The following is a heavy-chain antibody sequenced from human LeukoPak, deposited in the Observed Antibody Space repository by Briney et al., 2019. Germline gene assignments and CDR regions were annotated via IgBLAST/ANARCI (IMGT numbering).Heavy chain of an antibody. CDR3: ARVFHGSGSYYNFFDY. D-gene: IGHD3-10*01. Sequence: SETLSLTCTVSGXSISSSSYYWGWIRQPPGKGPEWIGSIYYSGSTYYNPSLKSRVTISVDRSKNQFSLKLSSVTAADTAVYYCARVFHGSGSYYNFFDYWGQGTLVTVSS. CDR1: GXSISSSSYY. CDR2: IYYSGST. V-gene: IGHV4-39*07. J-gene: IGHJ4*02.